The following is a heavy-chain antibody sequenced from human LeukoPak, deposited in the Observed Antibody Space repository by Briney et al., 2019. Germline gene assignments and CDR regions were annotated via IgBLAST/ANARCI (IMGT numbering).Heavy chain of an antibody. J-gene: IGHJ4*02. CDR1: GFTFSSYG. CDR3: AKGGYSYGYAFDY. D-gene: IGHD5-18*01. Sequence: GGSLRLSCAASGFTFSSYGMHWVRQAPGKGLEWVAVISYDGSNKYYADSVKGGFTISRDNSKNTLYLLMNSLRAEETAVYYCAKGGYSYGYAFDYWGQGTLVTVSS. CDR2: ISYDGSNK. V-gene: IGHV3-30*18.